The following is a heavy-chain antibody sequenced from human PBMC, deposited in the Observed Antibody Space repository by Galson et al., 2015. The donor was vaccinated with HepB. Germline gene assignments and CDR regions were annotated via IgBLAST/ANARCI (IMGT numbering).Heavy chain of an antibody. CDR3: ARDLYGDPPGYFDY. Sequence: SLRLSCAASGFTFSSYAMHWVRQAPGKGLEWVAVISYDGSNKYYADSVKGRFTISRDNSKNTLYLQMNSLRAEDTAVYYCARDLYGDPPGYFDYWGQGTLVTVSS. CDR1: GFTFSSYA. J-gene: IGHJ4*02. CDR2: ISYDGSNK. D-gene: IGHD4-17*01. V-gene: IGHV3-30*04.